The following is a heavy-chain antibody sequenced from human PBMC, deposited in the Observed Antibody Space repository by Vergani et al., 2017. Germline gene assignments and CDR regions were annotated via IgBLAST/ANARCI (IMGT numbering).Heavy chain of an antibody. V-gene: IGHV3-74*01. CDR3: ARAGYQLLYKGKNDAFDI. Sequence: EVQLVESGGGLVQPGGSLRLSCAASGFTFSSYWMHWVRQAPGKGLVWVSRINSDGSSTSYADSVKGRFTISRDNAKNTLYLQMNSLRAEDTAVYYCARAGYQLLYKGKNDAFDIWGQGTMVTVSS. D-gene: IGHD2-2*02. CDR2: INSDGSST. J-gene: IGHJ3*02. CDR1: GFTFSSYW.